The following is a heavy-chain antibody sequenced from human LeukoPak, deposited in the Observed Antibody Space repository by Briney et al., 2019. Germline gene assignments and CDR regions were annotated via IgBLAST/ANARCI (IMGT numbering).Heavy chain of an antibody. D-gene: IGHD3-22*01. Sequence: PSETLSLTCTVSGGSISSYYWSWIRQPPGKGLEWIGYIYYSGSTNYNPSLKSRVTISVDTSKNQFSLKLSSVTAADTAAYYCARALYYDSSGLGYWGQGTLVTVSS. V-gene: IGHV4-59*01. J-gene: IGHJ4*02. CDR1: GGSISSYY. CDR3: ARALYYDSSGLGY. CDR2: IYYSGST.